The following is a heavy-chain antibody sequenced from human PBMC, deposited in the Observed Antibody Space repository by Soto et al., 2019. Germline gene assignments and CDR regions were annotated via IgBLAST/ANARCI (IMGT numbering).Heavy chain of an antibody. V-gene: IGHV3-30*18. Sequence: GGSLRLSCAASGFTFSNYGMHWVRQAPGKGLEWVAVISYDGRNKYYADSVKGRFTISRDNSKNTLYLEMNSLRAEDTAVYYCAKDLGYQLLCDYWGQGTLVTVSS. CDR2: ISYDGRNK. J-gene: IGHJ4*02. D-gene: IGHD2-2*01. CDR1: GFTFSNYG. CDR3: AKDLGYQLLCDY.